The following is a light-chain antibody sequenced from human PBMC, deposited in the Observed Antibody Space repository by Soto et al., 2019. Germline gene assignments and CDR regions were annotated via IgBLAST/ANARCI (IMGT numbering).Light chain of an antibody. Sequence: DIQLTQSPSSLSASIGDRVTITCRASQGIRNLLGWFQQKPGTAPKSLIFAASKLKSGVPLRFSGSGSGTDFTLTITSLQPEDFATYYCQQYDNYPWTFGQGTRVEIK. V-gene: IGKV1-16*01. CDR3: QQYDNYPWT. CDR2: AAS. J-gene: IGKJ1*01. CDR1: QGIRNL.